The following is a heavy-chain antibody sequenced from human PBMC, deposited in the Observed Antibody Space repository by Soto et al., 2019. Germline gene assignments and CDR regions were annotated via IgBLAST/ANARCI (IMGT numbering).Heavy chain of an antibody. J-gene: IGHJ4*02. Sequence: PGGSLRLSCAASGFTFSNYAMTWVRQAPGKGLEWVSTISGSTGSTYYTDSVKGRFTISRDNSKNTLYLQLNSLRAEDTAVYYCAKDRFCSGGSCSSPAYFDCWGQGALVTVSS. CDR2: ISGSTGST. CDR3: AKDRFCSGGSCSSPAYFDC. V-gene: IGHV3-23*01. CDR1: GFTFSNYA. D-gene: IGHD2-15*01.